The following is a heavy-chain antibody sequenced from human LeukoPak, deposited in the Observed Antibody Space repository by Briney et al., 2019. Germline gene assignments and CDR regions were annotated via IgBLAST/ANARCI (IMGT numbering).Heavy chain of an antibody. Sequence: ASVKVSCKASGGTFSSYAISWVRQAPGQGLEWMGRINPNSGGTNYAQKFQGRVTMTRDTSISTAYMELSRLRSDDTAVYYCARERVLRFLDWGQGTLVTVSS. V-gene: IGHV1-2*06. CDR3: ARERVLRFLD. CDR1: GGTFSSYA. D-gene: IGHD3-3*01. CDR2: INPNSGGT. J-gene: IGHJ4*02.